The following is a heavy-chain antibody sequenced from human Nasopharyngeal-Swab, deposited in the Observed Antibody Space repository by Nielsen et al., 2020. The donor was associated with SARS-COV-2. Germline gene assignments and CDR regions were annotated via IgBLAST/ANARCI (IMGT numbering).Heavy chain of an antibody. CDR2: ISSSSSYI. D-gene: IGHD1-26*01. CDR1: GFTFSSYS. Sequence: GGSLRLSCAASGFTFSSYSMNWVRQAPGKGLEWVSYISSSSSYIYYADSVKGRFTISRDNAKNSLYLQMDSLRAEDTAVYYCAREFEATGATYLDYWGLGTLVTVSS. CDR3: AREFEATGATYLDY. V-gene: IGHV3-21*01. J-gene: IGHJ4*02.